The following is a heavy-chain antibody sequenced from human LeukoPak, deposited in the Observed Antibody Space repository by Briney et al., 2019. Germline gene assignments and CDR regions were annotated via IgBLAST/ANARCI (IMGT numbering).Heavy chain of an antibody. J-gene: IGHJ4*02. Sequence: GGSLRLSCVASGFTVSSNYMSWVRQAPRKGLVWVSRINGDRSTTSYADSVKGRFTISRDNAKNTLYLQMNSLRVEDTAVYYCARSRSSGFDSWGQGTLVTVSS. V-gene: IGHV3-74*01. D-gene: IGHD1-26*01. CDR1: GFTVSSNY. CDR3: ARSRSSGFDS. CDR2: INGDRSTT.